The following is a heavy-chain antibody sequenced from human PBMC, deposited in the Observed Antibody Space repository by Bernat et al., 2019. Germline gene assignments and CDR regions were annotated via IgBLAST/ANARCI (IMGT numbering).Heavy chain of an antibody. J-gene: IGHJ4*02. CDR2: ISYDGSNK. CDR3: ATAVPYYFAH. Sequence: QVQLVESGGGVVQPGRSLRLSCAASGFTFSSYAMHWVRQAPGKGLEWVAVISYDGSNKYYADSVKGRFTISRDNSRNTLYLQMDSLRAEDTAVYYCATAVPYYFAHWGQGTLVTVSS. CDR1: GFTFSSYA. V-gene: IGHV3-30-3*01.